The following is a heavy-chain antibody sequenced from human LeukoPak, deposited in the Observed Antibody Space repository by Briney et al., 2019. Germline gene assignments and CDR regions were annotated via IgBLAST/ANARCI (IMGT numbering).Heavy chain of an antibody. V-gene: IGHV4-31*03. Sequence: SQTLSLTCTVSGGSISSGGYYWSWTRQNPGKGLEWIGYIYYSGSTYYNPSLKSRATIAVDTSKNQFSLKLSSVTAADTAVYYCARTVRGVRAEAKESDYWGQGTLVTVSS. J-gene: IGHJ4*02. CDR3: ARTVRGVRAEAKESDY. CDR1: GGSISSGGYY. CDR2: IYYSGST. D-gene: IGHD3-10*01.